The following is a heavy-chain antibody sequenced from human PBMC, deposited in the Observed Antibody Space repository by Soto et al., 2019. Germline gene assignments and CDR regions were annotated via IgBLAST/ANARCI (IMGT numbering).Heavy chain of an antibody. V-gene: IGHV3-23*01. Sequence: GGSLRLSCAASGFTFSSYAMSWVRQAPGKGLEWVSAISGSGGSTYYADSVKGRFTISRDNSKNTLYLQMNSLRAEDTAVYYCANLNLSSSFSDYYYGMDVWGQGTTVTVSS. CDR2: ISGSGGST. D-gene: IGHD6-6*01. J-gene: IGHJ6*02. CDR3: ANLNLSSSFSDYYYGMDV. CDR1: GFTFSSYA.